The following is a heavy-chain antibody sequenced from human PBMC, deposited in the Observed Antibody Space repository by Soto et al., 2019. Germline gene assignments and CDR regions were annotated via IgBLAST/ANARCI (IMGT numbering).Heavy chain of an antibody. D-gene: IGHD6-13*01. J-gene: IGHJ4*02. Sequence: VGSLRLSCAASGFTFSSYGMHWVRQAPGKGLEWVAVISYDGSNKYYADSVKGRFTISRDNSKNTLYLQMNSLRAEDTAVYYCAKDISAIAALTTAFDYWGQGTLVTVSS. CDR3: AKDISAIAALTTAFDY. V-gene: IGHV3-30*18. CDR2: ISYDGSNK. CDR1: GFTFSSYG.